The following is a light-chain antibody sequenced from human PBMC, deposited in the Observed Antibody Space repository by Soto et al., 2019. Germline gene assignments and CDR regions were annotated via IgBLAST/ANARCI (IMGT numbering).Light chain of an antibody. CDR2: EVT. CDR3: SSYTGGNPSYV. Sequence: QSVLTQPPSASGSPGQSVTICCTGTSSDVGGYDYVSWYQQHPGKAPKLMIYEVTIRPSGVSDRFSGSKSGNTASLTVSGLQAEDEADYYCSSYTGGNPSYVFGTGTKLTVL. CDR1: SSDVGGYDY. J-gene: IGLJ1*01. V-gene: IGLV2-8*01.